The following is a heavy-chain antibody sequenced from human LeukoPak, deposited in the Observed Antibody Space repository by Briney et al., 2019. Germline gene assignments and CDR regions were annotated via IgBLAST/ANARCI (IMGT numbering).Heavy chain of an antibody. Sequence: SETLSLTCTVSGGSISSSSYYWGWIRQPPGKGLEWIGSIYYSGSTYYNPSLKSRVTISVDTSKKQFSLKLSSVTAADTAVYYCARVRRDYCSSTSCRYVWGRGGVHYYYYMDVWGKGTTVTVSS. CDR1: GGSISSSSYY. J-gene: IGHJ6*03. CDR2: IYYSGST. V-gene: IGHV4-39*07. CDR3: ARVRRDYCSSTSCRYVWGRGGVHYYYYMDV. D-gene: IGHD2-2*01.